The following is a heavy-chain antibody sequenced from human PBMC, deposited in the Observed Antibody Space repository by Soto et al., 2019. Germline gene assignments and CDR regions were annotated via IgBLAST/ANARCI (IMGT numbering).Heavy chain of an antibody. D-gene: IGHD3-10*01. CDR3: ARVLLWFGELSHDAFDI. CDR2: INPNSGGT. CDR1: GYTFTGYY. V-gene: IGHV1-2*04. J-gene: IGHJ3*02. Sequence: ASVKVSCKASGYTFTGYYMHWVRQAPGQGLEWMGWINPNSGGTNYAQKFQGWVTMTRDTSISTAYMELSRLRSDDTAVYYCARVLLWFGELSHDAFDIWGQGTMVTVSS.